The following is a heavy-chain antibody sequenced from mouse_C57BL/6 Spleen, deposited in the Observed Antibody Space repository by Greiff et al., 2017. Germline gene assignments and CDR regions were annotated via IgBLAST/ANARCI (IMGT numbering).Heavy chain of an antibody. Sequence: EVQLQQSGPELVKPGDSVKISCKASGYTFTDYYMNWVKQSHGKSLEWIGDINPNNGGTNYNQKFKGKATLTLDKSSSTDYMELRSRTSENSAFYYCARNYYGSAWFSYWGQGTLVTVSA. J-gene: IGHJ3*01. CDR1: GYTFTDYY. CDR2: INPNNGGT. D-gene: IGHD1-1*01. CDR3: ARNYYGSAWFSY. V-gene: IGHV1-26*01.